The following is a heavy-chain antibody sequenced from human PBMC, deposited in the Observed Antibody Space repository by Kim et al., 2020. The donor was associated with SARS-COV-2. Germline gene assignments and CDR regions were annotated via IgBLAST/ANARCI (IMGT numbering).Heavy chain of an antibody. CDR3: TSGDAHAFDI. CDR1: GFTFSSYW. CDR2: INSDGSST. V-gene: IGHV3-74*01. D-gene: IGHD2-2*01. Sequence: GGSLRLSCAASGFTFSSYWMHWVRQAPGKGLVWVSRINSDGSSTSSADSVKGRLSISRDNAKSTLYLQMNSLRAKDTAVYYCTSGDAHAFDIWGQGTMVTVSS. J-gene: IGHJ3*02.